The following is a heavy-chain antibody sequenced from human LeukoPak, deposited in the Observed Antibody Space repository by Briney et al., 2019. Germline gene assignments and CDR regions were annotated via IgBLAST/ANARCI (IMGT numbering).Heavy chain of an antibody. CDR3: AEDLHYRGAFDI. J-gene: IGHJ3*02. CDR2: ISGDGGST. D-gene: IGHD4-11*01. CDR1: GFTFDDYA. V-gene: IGHV3-43*02. Sequence: GGSLRLSCAASGFTFDDYAMHWVRQAPGKGLEWVSLISGDGGSTYYADSVKGRFTISRDNSKNSLYLQMNSLRTEDTALYYCAEDLHYRGAFDIWGQGTMVTVSS.